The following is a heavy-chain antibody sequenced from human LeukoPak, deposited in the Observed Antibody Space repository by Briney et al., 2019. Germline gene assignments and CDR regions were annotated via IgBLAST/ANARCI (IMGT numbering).Heavy chain of an antibody. CDR3: ARGGAYFDY. CDR2: IKQDGSEK. D-gene: IGHD3-10*01. Sequence: PGGSLRLSCAPSGFTFDNHYMSWVRQAPGKGLEWVANIKQDGSEKYYVDSVKGRFTISRDNAKNSLYLQMDSLRAEDTAVYYCARGGAYFDYWGQGTLVTVSS. CDR1: GFTFDNHY. V-gene: IGHV3-7*01. J-gene: IGHJ4*02.